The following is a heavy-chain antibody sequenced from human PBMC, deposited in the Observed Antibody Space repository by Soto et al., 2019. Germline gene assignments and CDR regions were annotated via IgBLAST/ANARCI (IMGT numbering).Heavy chain of an antibody. V-gene: IGHV3-30*18. D-gene: IGHD2-2*01. J-gene: IGHJ4*01. CDR2: ISKDGSSK. Sequence: QVLLVESGGGVVQPGRSLRLSCAASGFNVDSYDMHWVRQAPGKGLAWVAVISKDGSSKYYADSVKGRFTISSDNSKNTLDLQLNSLRPEDKAVYYCAKAEGYCTRTSCYSEGVTFGYWGQGTLVTPSS. CDR3: AKAEGYCTRTSCYSEGVTFGY. CDR1: GFNVDSYD.